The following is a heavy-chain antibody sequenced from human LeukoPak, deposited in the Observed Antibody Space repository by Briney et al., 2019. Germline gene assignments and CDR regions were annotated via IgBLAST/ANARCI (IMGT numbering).Heavy chain of an antibody. Sequence: GGSLRLSCAASGFTFSSYAMHWVRQAPGKGLEYVSAISSDGGSTYYANSVKGRFTISRDNSKNTLYLQMGSLRAEDMAVYYCWTYYYDSSGYYQDFDYWGQGTLVTVSS. CDR3: WTYYYDSSGYYQDFDY. D-gene: IGHD3-22*01. V-gene: IGHV3-64*01. J-gene: IGHJ4*02. CDR1: GFTFSSYA. CDR2: ISSDGGST.